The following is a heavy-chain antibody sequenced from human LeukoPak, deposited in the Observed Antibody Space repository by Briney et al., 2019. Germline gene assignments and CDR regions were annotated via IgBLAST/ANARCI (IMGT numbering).Heavy chain of an antibody. J-gene: IGHJ6*02. CDR3: ARDGSNWSNDYYHGVDV. V-gene: IGHV4-59*02. Sequence: SETLSLTCTVSGDSVTTYYWSWIRHPPGKGLEWLGYVYYSGSATYNPSLKSRVTISVDTSKNQFSLRLSSVTAADTAVYYCARDGSNWSNDYYHGVDVWGQGTTVTVSS. CDR1: GDSVTTYY. CDR2: VYYSGSA. D-gene: IGHD4-11*01.